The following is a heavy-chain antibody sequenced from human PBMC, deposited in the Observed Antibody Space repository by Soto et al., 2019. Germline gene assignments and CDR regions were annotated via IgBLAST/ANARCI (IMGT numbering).Heavy chain of an antibody. D-gene: IGHD1-1*01. CDR2: IIPMFGIG. CDR1: GGSFSKYG. CDR3: ARGYLENYFYAIDV. Sequence: QVQLVQSGAEVKMPGSSVRVSCKASGGSFSKYGISWVRQAPGQGLEWMGGIIPMFGIGNYAEKFLGRVTITADESTSTSHMDLSSLRSEDTAVYFCARGYLENYFYAIDVWGQGTTVTVSS. J-gene: IGHJ6*02. V-gene: IGHV1-69*01.